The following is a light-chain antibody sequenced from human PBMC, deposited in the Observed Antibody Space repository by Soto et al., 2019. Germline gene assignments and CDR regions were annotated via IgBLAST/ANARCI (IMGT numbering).Light chain of an antibody. V-gene: IGLV1-44*01. CDR1: SSNIGSNT. CDR2: SNN. CDR3: AAWDDSLNGVV. J-gene: IGLJ2*01. Sequence: QSVLTQPPSASGTPGQRVTISCSRSSSNIGSNTVNWYQQLPGTAPKLLIYSNNQRPSGVPDRFSGSKSGTSASLAISGLQSEDEAYYYCAAWDDSLNGVVFGGGTKLTVL.